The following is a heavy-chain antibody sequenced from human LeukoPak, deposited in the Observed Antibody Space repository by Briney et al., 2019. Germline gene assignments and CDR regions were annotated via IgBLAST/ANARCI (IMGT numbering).Heavy chain of an antibody. D-gene: IGHD3-10*02. CDR3: AGSMLNFDY. J-gene: IGHJ4*02. CDR1: GGSFSGYY. V-gene: IGHV4-34*01. Sequence: SETLSLTCAVYGGSFSGYYWSWIRQPPGKGLEWIGEINHSGSTNYNPSLKSRVTISVDTSKNQFSLKLSSVTAADTAVYYCAGSMLNFDYWGQGTLVTVSS. CDR2: INHSGST.